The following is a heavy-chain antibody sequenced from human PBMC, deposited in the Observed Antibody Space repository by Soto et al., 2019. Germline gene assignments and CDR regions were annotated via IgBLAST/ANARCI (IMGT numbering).Heavy chain of an antibody. V-gene: IGHV3-30*09. J-gene: IGHJ4*02. CDR3: AKARHSTSWYGLEADF. CDR2: ISYGGDNK. D-gene: IGHD6-13*01. Sequence: QVQLVESGGGVVQPGRSLRLSCAASGFIFSDYAMHWVRQAPGKGLAWVAVISYGGDNKYYADSVRGRFAISRDNLKNTLDLQMNSLNPEDTAVYHCAKARHSTSWYGLEADFWGQGTLVTVSS. CDR1: GFIFSDYA.